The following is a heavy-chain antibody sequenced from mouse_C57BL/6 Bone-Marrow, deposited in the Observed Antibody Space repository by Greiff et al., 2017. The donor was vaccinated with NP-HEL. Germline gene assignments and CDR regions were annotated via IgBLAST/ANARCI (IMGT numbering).Heavy chain of an antibody. V-gene: IGHV1-15*01. CDR3: TRQEPGSGAMDY. CDR2: IDPETGGT. CDR1: GYTFTDYE. J-gene: IGHJ4*01. D-gene: IGHD3-1*01. Sequence: QVQLQQSGAELVRPGASVTLSCKASGYTFTDYEMHWVKQTPVHGLEWIGAIDPETGGTAYNQKFKGKAILTADKSSSTAYMELRSLTSEDSAVYYCTRQEPGSGAMDYWGQGTSVTVSS.